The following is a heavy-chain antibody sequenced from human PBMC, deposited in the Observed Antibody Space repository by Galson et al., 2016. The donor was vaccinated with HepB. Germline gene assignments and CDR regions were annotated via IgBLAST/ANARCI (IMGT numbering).Heavy chain of an antibody. Sequence: SLRLSCAASGFTFSSYAMSWVRQAPGKGLEWVSGISITVSSTYYADSVKGRFTISRDNSKNTLYLQTNTLRSEDTAIYYCAKRIGAGGQFDYWGQGTLVTVSS. CDR1: GFTFSSYA. V-gene: IGHV3-23*01. CDR3: AKRIGAGGQFDY. D-gene: IGHD6-13*01. CDR2: ISITVSST. J-gene: IGHJ4*02.